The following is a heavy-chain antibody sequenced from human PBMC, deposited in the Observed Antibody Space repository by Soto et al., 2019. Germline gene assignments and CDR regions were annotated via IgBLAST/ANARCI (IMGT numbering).Heavy chain of an antibody. J-gene: IGHJ6*03. Sequence: SLRLSCAASGFTFSSYGMHWVRQAPGKGLEWVADIWYDGSNKYYADSVKGRFTISRDNSKNTLYLQMNSLRAADTAVYYSSRESSSWYPNYFVGVCVKRTTVSVFS. CDR1: GFTFSSYG. CDR2: IWYDGSNK. CDR3: SRESSSWYPNYFVGV. D-gene: IGHD6-13*01. V-gene: IGHV3-33*01.